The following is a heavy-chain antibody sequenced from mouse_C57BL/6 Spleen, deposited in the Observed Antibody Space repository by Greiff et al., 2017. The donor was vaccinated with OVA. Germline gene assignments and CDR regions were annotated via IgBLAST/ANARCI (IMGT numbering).Heavy chain of an antibody. D-gene: IGHD2-4*01. CDR3: AVYDYPYAMDY. CDR1: GYTFTDYN. CDR2: INPNTGGT. J-gene: IGHJ4*01. V-gene: IGHV1-18*01. Sequence: EVQLQQSGPELVKPGASVKIPCKASGYTFTDYNMDWVKQSHGKSLEWIGDINPNTGGTIYNQKFKGKATLTVDKSSSTAYMELRSLTSEDTAVYYCAVYDYPYAMDYWGQGTSVTVSS.